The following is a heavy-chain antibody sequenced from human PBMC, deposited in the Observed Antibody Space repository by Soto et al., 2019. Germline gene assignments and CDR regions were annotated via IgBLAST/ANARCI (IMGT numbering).Heavy chain of an antibody. J-gene: IGHJ2*01. CDR1: GYTFITSG. V-gene: IGHV1-18*01. Sequence: QVQLVQSGGEVKKHGASVKVSCKASGYTFITSGISWVRQAPGQGREWMGWISAYNGDTNYAQNLQGRVTMTTDTATSTAYIDRSSLRSDDTAVYYWARLGYNHHTYWDWDLWGRGTLVTVSS. CDR3: ARLGYNHHTYWDWDL. CDR2: ISAYNGDT. D-gene: IGHD5-12*01.